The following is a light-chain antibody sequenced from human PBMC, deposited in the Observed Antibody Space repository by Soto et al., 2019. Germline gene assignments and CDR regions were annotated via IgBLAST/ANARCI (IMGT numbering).Light chain of an antibody. V-gene: IGLV3-21*04. Sequence: SYELTQPPSVSVAPGKTASITCEGNNIGRKSVHWYQQRPGQAPMVVIYYDGDRPSGIPERFSGSNSGTAATLTISGVEAGDEADYYCQVWDSGVYHIIFGGGTQLTVL. CDR1: NIGRKS. CDR3: QVWDSGVYHII. CDR2: YDG. J-gene: IGLJ2*01.